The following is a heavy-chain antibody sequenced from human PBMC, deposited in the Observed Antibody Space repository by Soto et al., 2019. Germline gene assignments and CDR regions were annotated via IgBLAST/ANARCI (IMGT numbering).Heavy chain of an antibody. CDR2: ISYDGSNK. J-gene: IGHJ5*02. CDR3: AKDIAVAGALDWFDP. CDR1: GFTFSSYG. D-gene: IGHD6-19*01. Sequence: GGSLRLSCAASGFTFSSYGMHWVRQAPGKGLEWVAVISYDGSNKYYADSVKGRFTISRDNSKNTLYLQMNSLRAEDTAVYYCAKDIAVAGALDWFDPWGQGTLVTVSS. V-gene: IGHV3-30*18.